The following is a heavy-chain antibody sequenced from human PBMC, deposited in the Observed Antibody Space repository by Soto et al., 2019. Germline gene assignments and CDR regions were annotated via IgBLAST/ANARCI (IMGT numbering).Heavy chain of an antibody. Sequence: ASVKVSCKASGYTFTGYYMHWVRQALGQGLEWMGWINPNSGGTNYAQKFQGRVTMTRDTSISTAYMELSRLRSDDTAVYYCARDPFGYCSSTSCRGAYYFDYWGQGTLVTVSS. CDR2: INPNSGGT. CDR1: GYTFTGYY. D-gene: IGHD2-2*03. CDR3: ARDPFGYCSSTSCRGAYYFDY. J-gene: IGHJ4*02. V-gene: IGHV1-2*02.